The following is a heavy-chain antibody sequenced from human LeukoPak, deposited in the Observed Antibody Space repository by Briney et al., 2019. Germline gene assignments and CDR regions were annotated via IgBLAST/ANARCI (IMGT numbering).Heavy chain of an antibody. D-gene: IGHD3-3*01. CDR3: ARIPYYDFWSGFRSIDYYYGMDV. CDR2: IWYDGSNK. J-gene: IGHJ6*02. CDR1: GFTFSSYG. Sequence: PGGSLRLSCAASGFTFSSYGMHWVRQAPGKGLEWVAVIWYDGSNKYYADSVKGRFTISRDNSKNTLYLQMNSLRAEDTAVYYCARIPYYDFWSGFRSIDYYYGMDVWGQGTTVTVSS. V-gene: IGHV3-33*01.